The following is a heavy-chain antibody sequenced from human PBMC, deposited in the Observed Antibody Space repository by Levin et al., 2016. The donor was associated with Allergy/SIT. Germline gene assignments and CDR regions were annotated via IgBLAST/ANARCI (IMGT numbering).Heavy chain of an antibody. CDR2: TYYRSKWYN. Sequence: WIRQSPSRGLEWLGRTYYRSKWYNDYAVSVKSRITINPDTSKNQFSLQLNSVTPEDTAVYYCARGIAVAAYNWFDPWGQGTLVTVSS. CDR3: ARGIAVAAYNWFDP. V-gene: IGHV6-1*01. J-gene: IGHJ5*02. D-gene: IGHD6-19*01.